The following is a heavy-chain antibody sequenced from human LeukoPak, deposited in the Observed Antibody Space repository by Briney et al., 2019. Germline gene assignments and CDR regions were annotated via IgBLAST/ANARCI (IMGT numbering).Heavy chain of an antibody. CDR2: ISYDGSNK. J-gene: IGHJ3*02. Sequence: GSLRLSCAASGFTFSNYAIHWVRQAPGKGPEWVAVISYDGSNKYYADSVKGRFTISRDNSKNTLYLQMNSLRAEDTAVYYCARGPNYYDSTDHDAFDIWGQGTMVTVSS. CDR3: ARGPNYYDSTDHDAFDI. CDR1: GFTFSNYA. D-gene: IGHD3-22*01. V-gene: IGHV3-30*04.